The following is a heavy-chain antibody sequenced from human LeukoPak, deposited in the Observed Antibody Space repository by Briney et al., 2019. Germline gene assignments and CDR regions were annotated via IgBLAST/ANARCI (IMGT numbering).Heavy chain of an antibody. CDR2: TYYRSKWYN. D-gene: IGHD1-26*01. V-gene: IGHV6-1*01. J-gene: IGHJ3*02. CDR1: GGSISSYY. CDR3: ARWEGSDAFDI. Sequence: SETLSLTCTVSGGSISSYYWNWIRQSPSRGLEWLGRTYYRSKWYNDYAVSVKSRITINPDTSKNQFSLKLSSVTAADTALYYCARWEGSDAFDIWGQGTMVTVSS.